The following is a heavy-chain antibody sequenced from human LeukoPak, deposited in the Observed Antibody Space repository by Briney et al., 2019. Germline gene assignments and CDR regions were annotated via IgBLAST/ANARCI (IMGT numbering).Heavy chain of an antibody. CDR1: GGSFSGYY. CDR2: TYHSGST. CDR3: ARGVVIAPQTFDY. J-gene: IGHJ4*02. V-gene: IGHV4-34*01. D-gene: IGHD2-21*01. Sequence: PSETLSLTCAVYGGSFSGYYWSWIRQSPGKGLEWIGETYHSGSTNYNPSLKSRVTISVDTSKNQFSLKLNSVTAADTAAYYCARGVVIAPQTFDYWGQGTLVTVSS.